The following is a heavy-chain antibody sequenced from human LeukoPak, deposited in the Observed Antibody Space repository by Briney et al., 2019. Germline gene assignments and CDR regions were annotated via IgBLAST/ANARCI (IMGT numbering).Heavy chain of an antibody. CDR3: ARHTNLDY. Sequence: ASVKVSCKASGYSFTDYYMHWVRQAPGQGLEWVGWINPNSGGTSYAQKFQDRVTLTRDTSITTAYMELSRLRSDDTAVYYCARHTNLDYWGQGTLVIVSS. V-gene: IGHV1-2*02. CDR2: INPNSGGT. CDR1: GYSFTDYY. J-gene: IGHJ4*02.